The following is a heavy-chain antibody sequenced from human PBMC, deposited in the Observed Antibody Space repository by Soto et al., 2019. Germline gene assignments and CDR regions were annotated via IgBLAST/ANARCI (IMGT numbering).Heavy chain of an antibody. CDR1: GFTFSSYA. V-gene: IGHV3-23*01. Sequence: GGSLRLSCAASGFTFSSYAMSWVRQSPGKGLEWVSAISGSGGSTYYADSVKGRFTISRDNSKNTLYLQMNSLRAEDTAVYYCAKVGGSCYSLCYYYYGMDVWGQGTTVTVSS. CDR3: AKVGGSCYSLCYYYYGMDV. CDR2: ISGSGGST. J-gene: IGHJ6*02. D-gene: IGHD2-15*01.